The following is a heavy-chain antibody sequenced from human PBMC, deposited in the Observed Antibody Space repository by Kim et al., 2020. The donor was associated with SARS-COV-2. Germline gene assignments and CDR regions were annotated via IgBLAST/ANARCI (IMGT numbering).Heavy chain of an antibody. CDR1: GGSIRGSSYY. CDR3: ARDVALTGTVDY. Sequence: SETLSLTCTVSGGSIRGSSYYWGWIRQPPGKGLEWIGSIYYSGSTYYNPSLKSRVTISVDTSKNQFSLNLSSVTAADTAVYYCARDVALTGTVDYWGQGT. CDR2: IYYSGST. D-gene: IGHD1-20*01. V-gene: IGHV4-39*07. J-gene: IGHJ4*02.